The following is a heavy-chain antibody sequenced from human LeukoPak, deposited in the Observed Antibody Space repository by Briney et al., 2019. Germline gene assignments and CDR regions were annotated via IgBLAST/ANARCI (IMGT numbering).Heavy chain of an antibody. CDR1: GFSVSDYW. D-gene: IGHD3-16*01. CDR3: VRDGGTDWYDP. V-gene: IGHV3-7*01. CDR2: IKQDGSEK. J-gene: IGHJ5*02. Sequence: GGSLRLSCAASGFSVSDYWMTWVRQAPGKGLEWVANIKQDGSEKTYVDSVKGRFTISRDNAKNSLYLQMNSLRVEDTAMYYCVRDGGTDWYDPWGQGTPVTVFS.